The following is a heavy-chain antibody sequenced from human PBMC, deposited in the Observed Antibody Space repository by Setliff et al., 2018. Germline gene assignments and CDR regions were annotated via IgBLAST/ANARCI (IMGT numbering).Heavy chain of an antibody. CDR1: GFTFSSYA. V-gene: IGHV3-23*01. CDR3: ARVIYFYYMDV. J-gene: IGHJ6*03. Sequence: GGSLRLSCAASGFTFSSYAMSWVRQAPGKGLEWVSAISGSGSTIDYADSVKGRFTISRDDAKNSLYLQMNSLRAEDTAVYYCARVIYFYYMDVWGKGTTVTVYS. CDR2: ISGSGSTI.